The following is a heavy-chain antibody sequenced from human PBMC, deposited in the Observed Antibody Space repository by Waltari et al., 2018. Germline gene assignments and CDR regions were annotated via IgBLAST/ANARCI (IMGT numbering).Heavy chain of an antibody. D-gene: IGHD6-13*01. CDR3: ARDDTSASAGSASYYFDY. Sequence: EVQLVESGGGLVQPGRSLRLSCAASGFTFDDYAMHWVRQAPGKGLGWVSGIRWNSGSIGYADSVKGRFTISRDNAKNSLYLQMNSLIPEDTAVYYCARDDTSASAGSASYYFDYWGQGTLVTVSS. V-gene: IGHV3-9*01. J-gene: IGHJ4*02. CDR2: IRWNSGSI. CDR1: GFTFDDYA.